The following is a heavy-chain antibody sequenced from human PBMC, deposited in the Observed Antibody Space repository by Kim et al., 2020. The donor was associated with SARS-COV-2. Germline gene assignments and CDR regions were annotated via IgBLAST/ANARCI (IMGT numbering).Heavy chain of an antibody. CDR3: ARILGSRSWYVLYSDYYGLDV. D-gene: IGHD6-13*01. V-gene: IGHV3-33*08. CDR2: IWYDGSNK. J-gene: IGHJ6*02. Sequence: GGSLRLSCAASGFTFSSYGVHWVRQAPGKWLEWVAVIWYDGSNKYYADSVKGHFTISRHNAKNTLYLQMNSLRAEDTAVYYCARILGSRSWYVLYSDYYGLDVWGQGTTVTVSS. CDR1: GFTFSSYG.